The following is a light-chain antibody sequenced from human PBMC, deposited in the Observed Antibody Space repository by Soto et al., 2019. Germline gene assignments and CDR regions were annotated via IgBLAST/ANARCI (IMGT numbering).Light chain of an antibody. CDR1: TGAVTSAYY. CDR3: LLYYGGTWV. CDR2: SAS. Sequence: QAVVTQEPSLSVSPGGTVTLTCASSTGAVTSAYYPNWFQQKPGQPPRALIHSASNKHSWTPARFSGSLLGDKAALTLSGVQPEDEAEYYCLLYYGGTWVFGGGTKLTVL. V-gene: IGLV7-43*01. J-gene: IGLJ3*02.